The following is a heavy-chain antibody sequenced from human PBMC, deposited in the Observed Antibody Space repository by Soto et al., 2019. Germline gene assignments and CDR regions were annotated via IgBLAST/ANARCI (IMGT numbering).Heavy chain of an antibody. J-gene: IGHJ4*02. Sequence: PSETLSLTCAVSGGSISSTKWWSWVRQPPGKGLEWIGEIYYGGSTNYNPSLKSRVTISVDKSKNQFSLKLSSVIAADTAVYYCATASTGDDFDYWGQGTLVTVSS. CDR2: IYYGGST. V-gene: IGHV4-4*02. CDR3: ATASTGDDFDY. D-gene: IGHD7-27*01. CDR1: GGSISSTKW.